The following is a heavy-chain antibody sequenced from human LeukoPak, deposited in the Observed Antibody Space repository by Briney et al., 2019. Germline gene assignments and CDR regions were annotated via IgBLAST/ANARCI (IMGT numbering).Heavy chain of an antibody. J-gene: IGHJ6*03. CDR2: IYSGGST. Sequence: GGSLRLSCAASGFTVSSNYMSWVRQAPGKGLEWVSVIYSGGSTYYADSVKGRFTISRDNSRNTLYLQMNSLRAEDTAVYYCARDSEYYDFWSGYRDPSYYYYYYMDVWGKGTTVTVSS. CDR1: GFTVSSNY. D-gene: IGHD3-3*01. CDR3: ARDSEYYDFWSGYRDPSYYYYYYMDV. V-gene: IGHV3-66*01.